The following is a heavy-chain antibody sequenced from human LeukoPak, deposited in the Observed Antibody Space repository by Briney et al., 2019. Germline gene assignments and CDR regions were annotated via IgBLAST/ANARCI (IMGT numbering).Heavy chain of an antibody. D-gene: IGHD3-10*01. J-gene: IGHJ4*02. Sequence: PGGSLRLSCAASGFTFTTYAMSWVRQAPGKGLEWVSTTSGSGGSTYYADSVKGRFTISRDSSKNTLYLQMNSLRAEDTAVYYCARALGTYYYGSGINWGQGTLVTVSS. CDR3: ARALGTYYYGSGIN. CDR1: GFTFTTYA. CDR2: TSGSGGST. V-gene: IGHV3-23*01.